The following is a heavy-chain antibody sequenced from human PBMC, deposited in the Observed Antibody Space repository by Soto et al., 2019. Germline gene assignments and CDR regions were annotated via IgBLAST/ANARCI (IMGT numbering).Heavy chain of an antibody. Sequence: SLRLSCVASGFTFSTFAMTWVRQTPGKGLEWVAAVGDDGFRTNVADSVKGRFIISRDNSKDTLSLEMSSLRVEDTGIYYCATKFRSYFAHWGQGVRVTVSS. CDR1: GFTFSTFA. J-gene: IGHJ4*02. CDR2: VGDDGFRT. CDR3: ATKFRSYFAH. V-gene: IGHV3-23*01.